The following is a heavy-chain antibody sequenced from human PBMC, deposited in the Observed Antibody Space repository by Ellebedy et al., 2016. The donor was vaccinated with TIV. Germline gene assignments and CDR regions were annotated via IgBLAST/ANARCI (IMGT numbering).Heavy chain of an antibody. CDR2: VYYSGSP. J-gene: IGHJ5*02. V-gene: IGHV4-59*01. CDR1: GCSTSTYY. CDR3: ARGFLSKWLDP. Sequence: MPSETLSLTCTVSGCSTSTYYWTWIRQPPGKGLVWIGNVYYSGSPNYNPSLKSRVTISLDTSKKQFSLKLDSVTAADTAVYYGARGFLSKWLDPWGRGILVTVAS.